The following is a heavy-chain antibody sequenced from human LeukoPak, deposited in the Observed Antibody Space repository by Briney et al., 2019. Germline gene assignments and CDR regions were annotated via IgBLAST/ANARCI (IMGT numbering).Heavy chain of an antibody. CDR1: GGSISSYY. J-gene: IGHJ6*02. CDR3: ARVGYGDYHYYYGMDV. D-gene: IGHD4-17*01. Sequence: ETLSLTCTVSGGSISSYYWSWVRQAPGKGLEYVSVIYSGSSTYYADSVKGRFTISRDNSKNTLYLQMNSLRAEDTAVYYCARVGYGDYHYYYGMDVWGQGTTVTVSS. CDR2: IYSGSST. V-gene: IGHV3-53*01.